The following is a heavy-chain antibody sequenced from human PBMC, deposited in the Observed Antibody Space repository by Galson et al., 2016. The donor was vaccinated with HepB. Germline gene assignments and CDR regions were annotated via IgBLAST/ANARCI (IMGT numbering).Heavy chain of an antibody. J-gene: IGHJ3*02. D-gene: IGHD3-22*01. CDR2: INKDANKK. CDR1: GFTFSSYW. V-gene: IGHV3-7*03. CDR3: ARDQSPTADYYYDAFDI. Sequence: SLRLSCAASGFTFSSYWMTWVRQAPGKGLEWVASINKDANKKYYVDSVEGRFTISRDNAKNSLYLQMNSLRAEDTAVYYCARDQSPTADYYYDAFDIWGQGTMVTVSS.